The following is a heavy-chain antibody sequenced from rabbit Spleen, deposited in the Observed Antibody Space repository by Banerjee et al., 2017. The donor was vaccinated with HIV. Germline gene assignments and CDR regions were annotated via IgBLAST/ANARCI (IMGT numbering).Heavy chain of an antibody. D-gene: IGHD6-1*01. V-gene: IGHV1S45*01. Sequence: QEQLVESGGGLVTPGASLTLTCTASGFSFSSSYDMCWVRQAPGKGLEWIGCIYTGNVKAYYASWAKGRFTISKSSSTTVTLQMTSLTAADTATYFCAIDVGYADAGYGGLTGLWGQGTLVTVS. CDR2: IYTGNVKA. CDR3: AIDVGYADAGYGGLTGL. J-gene: IGHJ4*01. CDR1: GFSFSSSYD.